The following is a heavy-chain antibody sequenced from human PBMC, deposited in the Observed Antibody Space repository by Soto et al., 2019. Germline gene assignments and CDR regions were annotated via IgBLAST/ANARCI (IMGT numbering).Heavy chain of an antibody. D-gene: IGHD3-22*01. CDR2: IWYDGSNK. J-gene: IGHJ4*02. CDR3: ARASYYDSSGPDY. Sequence: QVQLVESGGGVVQPGRSLRLSCAASGFTFSSYGMHWVRQAPGKGLEWVAVIWYDGSNKYYADSVKGRFIISRDNSKNTPYLQMNSLRAEDTAVYYCARASYYDSSGPDYWGQGTLVTVSS. V-gene: IGHV3-33*01. CDR1: GFTFSSYG.